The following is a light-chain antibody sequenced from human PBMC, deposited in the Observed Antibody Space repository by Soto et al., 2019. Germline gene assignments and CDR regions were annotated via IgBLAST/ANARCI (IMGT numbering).Light chain of an antibody. CDR3: QQTDSTLFT. Sequence: DIQMTQSPSSLSASVGDSVTITCRASQAISSYLDWYQQKPGKAPKLLIYAASTFPSGVPSRFSGSESRTHFTLTISSLQPADFATYYCQQTDSTLFTFGHGTKVYFK. J-gene: IGKJ3*01. CDR1: QAISSY. V-gene: IGKV1-39*01. CDR2: AAS.